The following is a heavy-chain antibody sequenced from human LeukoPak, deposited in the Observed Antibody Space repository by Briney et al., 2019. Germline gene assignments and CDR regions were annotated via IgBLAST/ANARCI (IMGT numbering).Heavy chain of an antibody. D-gene: IGHD3-10*01. V-gene: IGHV3-66*02. CDR2: IYSGGST. Sequence: PGGALRLFCGASGFTVSNNYMSWGRQAPGEGLEWGSGIYSGGSTYYADSVQGRFTISRDNSKTTLYLQMNSLRAEDTAVYYCARDKGFGELSSYYYYGMDVWGQGTTVTVSS. CDR1: GFTVSNNY. J-gene: IGHJ6*02. CDR3: ARDKGFGELSSYYYYGMDV.